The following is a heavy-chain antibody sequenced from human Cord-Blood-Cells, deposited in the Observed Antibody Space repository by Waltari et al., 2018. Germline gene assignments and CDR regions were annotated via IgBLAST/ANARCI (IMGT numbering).Heavy chain of an antibody. CDR3: TRPHSSGFDY. D-gene: IGHD6-19*01. CDR2: IRSKANSYAT. CDR1: GFTFSGSA. J-gene: IGHJ4*02. Sequence: EVQLVESGGGLVQPGGSLTLSGAASGFTFSGSAMHWARQASGKGLEWVGRIRSKANSYATAYAASVKGRFTISRDDSKNTAYLQMNSLKTEDTAVYYCTRPHSSGFDYWGQGTLVTVSS. V-gene: IGHV3-73*02.